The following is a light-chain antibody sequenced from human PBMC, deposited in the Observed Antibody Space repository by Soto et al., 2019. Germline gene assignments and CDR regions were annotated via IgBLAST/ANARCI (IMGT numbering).Light chain of an antibody. V-gene: IGLV1-40*01. CDR1: SSNIGAGHD. CDR3: QSYDSRLSGSKV. Sequence: QLVLTQPPSVSGAPGQRVTISCTGSSSNIGAGHDVHWYQQLPGTAPKLLIYANSNRPSGVPDRISASKSGASASLAITGLQAEDEADYYCQSYDSRLSGSKVFGGGTKVTVL. J-gene: IGLJ2*01. CDR2: ANS.